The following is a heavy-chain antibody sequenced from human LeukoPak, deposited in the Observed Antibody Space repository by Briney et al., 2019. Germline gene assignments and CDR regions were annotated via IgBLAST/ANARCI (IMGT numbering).Heavy chain of an antibody. Sequence: PSQTLSLTCTVSGGSISSGSYYWSWIRQPAGKGLEWIGRIYTSGSTNYNPSLKSRVTISVDTSKNQFSLKLSSVTAADTAVYHCARGPGLAAAPWGQGTLVTVSS. CDR1: GGSISSGSYY. CDR3: ARGPGLAAAP. D-gene: IGHD6-13*01. J-gene: IGHJ5*02. CDR2: IYTSGST. V-gene: IGHV4-61*02.